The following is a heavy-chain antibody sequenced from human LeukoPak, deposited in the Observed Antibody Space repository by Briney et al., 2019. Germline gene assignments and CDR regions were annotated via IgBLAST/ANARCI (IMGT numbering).Heavy chain of an antibody. D-gene: IGHD3-9*01. V-gene: IGHV1-2*02. CDR3: AIELRYFDWLLESFDY. Sequence: ASVKVSCKASGYTFTGYFMHWVRQAPGQGLEWMGWINPNIGATKYARKFQGRVTMTRDTSISTAYMELSRLRSDDTAVYYCAIELRYFDWLLESFDYWGQGTLVTVSS. CDR2: INPNIGAT. CDR1: GYTFTGYF. J-gene: IGHJ4*02.